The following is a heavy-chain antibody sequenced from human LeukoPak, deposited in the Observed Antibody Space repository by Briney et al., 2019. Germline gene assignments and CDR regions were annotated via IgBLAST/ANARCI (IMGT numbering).Heavy chain of an antibody. CDR1: RFTFSNYA. V-gene: IGHV3-30-3*01. CDR2: VSYDGSNK. Sequence: GGSLRLSCAASRFTFSNYAMHWVRQAPGKGLEWVALVSYDGSNKYYADSAEGRFTISRDNSKNTLYLQMNSLRPEDTAVYYCARDQGFRYGMDVWGQGTTVTVSS. J-gene: IGHJ6*02. CDR3: ARDQGFRYGMDV.